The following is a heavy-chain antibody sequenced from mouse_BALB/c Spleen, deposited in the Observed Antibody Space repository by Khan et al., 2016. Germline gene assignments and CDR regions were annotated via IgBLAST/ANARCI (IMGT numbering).Heavy chain of an antibody. Sequence: VRLQQSGPELVKPGASVKISCKTSGYSFTGYTMNWVKQSPGKNLDWIGLINPNNGGTIYNQKFKDKATLTVDKSSSTAYMELISLTSEDSAVYSCARSGYDSCWFAYWGQGTLVTVSA. J-gene: IGHJ3*01. V-gene: IGHV1-18*01. CDR1: GYSFTGYT. CDR3: ARSGYDSCWFAY. CDR2: INPNNGGT. D-gene: IGHD2-4*01.